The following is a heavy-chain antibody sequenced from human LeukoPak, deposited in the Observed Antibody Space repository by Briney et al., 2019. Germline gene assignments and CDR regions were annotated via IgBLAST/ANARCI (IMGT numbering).Heavy chain of an antibody. CDR1: GFTFSNYW. CDR2: INSDGSST. V-gene: IGHV3-74*01. Sequence: GGSLRLSCAASGFTFSNYWMHWIRQAPGNGLIWVSRINSDGSSTAYADSVKGRFTISRDNAKNTLYLQMNSLRVEDTAAYYCVRGAPFDYWGQGILVTVSS. J-gene: IGHJ4*02. CDR3: VRGAPFDY.